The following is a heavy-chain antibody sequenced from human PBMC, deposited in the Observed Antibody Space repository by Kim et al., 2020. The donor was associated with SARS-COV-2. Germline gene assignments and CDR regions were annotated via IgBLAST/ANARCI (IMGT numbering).Heavy chain of an antibody. D-gene: IGHD3-22*01. Sequence: NPPLKRRVTISVDTSKNQCSLKLSSVTAADTAVYYCARALGYYSAEYFQHWGQGTLVTVSS. V-gene: IGHV4-31*02. CDR3: ARALGYYSAEYFQH. J-gene: IGHJ1*01.